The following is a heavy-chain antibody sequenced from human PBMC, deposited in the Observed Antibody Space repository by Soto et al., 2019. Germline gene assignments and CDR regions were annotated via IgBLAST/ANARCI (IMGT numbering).Heavy chain of an antibody. D-gene: IGHD6-19*01. CDR1: GFTFSSYA. J-gene: IGHJ6*02. CDR2: ISGSGGST. CDR3: AKLAVAGNTPVWDYYYGMDV. V-gene: IGHV3-23*01. Sequence: GGSLRLSCAASGFTFSSYAMSWVRQAPGKGLEWVSAISGSGGSTYYADSVKGRFTISRDNSKNTLYLQMNSLGAEDTAVYYCAKLAVAGNTPVWDYYYGMDVWGQGTTVTVSS.